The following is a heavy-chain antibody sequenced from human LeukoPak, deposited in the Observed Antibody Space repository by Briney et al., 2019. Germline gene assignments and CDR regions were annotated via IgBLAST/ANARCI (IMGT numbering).Heavy chain of an antibody. CDR2: IYAGGST. V-gene: IGHV3-66*01. CDR1: GFTVSSNY. Sequence: GGTLRLSCAASGFTVSSNYMSWVRQAPGKGLEWVSVIYAGGSTYYADSVKGRFTISRDNSKNTLYLQMNSLRAEDTAVYYCASTQRGDYFDYWGQGTLVTVSS. D-gene: IGHD2-15*01. J-gene: IGHJ4*02. CDR3: ASTQRGDYFDY.